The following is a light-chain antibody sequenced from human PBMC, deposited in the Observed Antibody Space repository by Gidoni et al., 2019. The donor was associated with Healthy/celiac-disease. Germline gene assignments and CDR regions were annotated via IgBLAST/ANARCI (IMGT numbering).Light chain of an antibody. V-gene: IGLV3-1*01. J-gene: IGLJ2*01. CDR3: QAWDSSTVE. CDR1: KLWDKY. Sequence: SYELTQPPSVSVSPGQTASITCSGDKLWDKYACWYQQKPGQSPVLVIYQDSKRPSGIPERFSGSNSGNTATLTISGTQAMDEADYYCQAWDSSTVEFGGGTKLTVL. CDR2: QDS.